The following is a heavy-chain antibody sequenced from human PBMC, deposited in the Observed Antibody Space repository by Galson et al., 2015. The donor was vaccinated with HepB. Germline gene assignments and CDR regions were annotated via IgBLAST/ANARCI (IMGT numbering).Heavy chain of an antibody. V-gene: IGHV3-7*01. CDR3: ARDWASASL. D-gene: IGHD3-16*01. CDR2: IKTDGSAK. J-gene: IGHJ4*02. Sequence: SLRLSCAASGFSFSSYWMSWVRQAPGKGLECVASIKTDGSAKQYVDSVKGRFTISRDNARSSLFLQMNSLRGEDTAVYYCARDWASASLWGQGTLVTVSS. CDR1: GFSFSSYW.